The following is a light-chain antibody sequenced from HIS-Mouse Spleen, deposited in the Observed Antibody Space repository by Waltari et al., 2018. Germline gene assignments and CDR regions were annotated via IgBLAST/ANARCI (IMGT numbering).Light chain of an antibody. CDR2: RNN. CDR1: RSNIGSNY. Sequence: QSVLTQPPSASGTPGQRVTISCSGSRSNIGSNYVYWYPQLPGTAPNLLIYRNNQRPSGVPDRFSGSKSGTSASLAISGLRSEDEADYYCAAWDDSLSGWVFGGGTKLTVL. CDR3: AAWDDSLSGWV. J-gene: IGLJ3*02. V-gene: IGLV1-47*01.